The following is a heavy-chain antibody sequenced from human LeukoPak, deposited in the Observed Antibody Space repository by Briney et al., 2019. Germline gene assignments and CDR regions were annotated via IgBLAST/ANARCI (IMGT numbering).Heavy chain of an antibody. CDR3: AKTLDTYYDFWSGYYSTDFGY. V-gene: IGHV3-30*02. J-gene: IGHJ4*02. CDR1: GFTFSSYG. CDR2: IRYDGSNK. Sequence: PGGSLRLSXAASGFTFSSYGMHWVRQAPGKGLEWVAFIRYDGSNKYYADSVKGRFTISRDNSKNTLYLQMNSLRAEDTAVYYCAKTLDTYYDFWSGYYSTDFGYWGQGTLVTVSS. D-gene: IGHD3-3*01.